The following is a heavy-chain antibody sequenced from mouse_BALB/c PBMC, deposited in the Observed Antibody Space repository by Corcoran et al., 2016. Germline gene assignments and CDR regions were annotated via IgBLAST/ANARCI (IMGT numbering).Heavy chain of an antibody. Sequence: QVQLQQYGAELLKPGASLKISCTATGYIFSNNWIGWIKQRHGHGLEWIGEILPGSGSTNYNKKFKGKATLTADTASNTAYMQLSSLTSEDSAGYYCARWLNCCVYWGQGTLVTVS. D-gene: IGHD2-2*01. J-gene: IGHJ3*01. CDR2: ILPGSGST. CDR1: GYIFSNNW. V-gene: IGHV1-9*01. CDR3: ARWLNCCVY.